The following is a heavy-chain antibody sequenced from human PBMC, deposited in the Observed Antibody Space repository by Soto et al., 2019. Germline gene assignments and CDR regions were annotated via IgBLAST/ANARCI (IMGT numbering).Heavy chain of an antibody. J-gene: IGHJ3*02. CDR2: IKQDGSEK. D-gene: IGHD1-26*01. V-gene: IGHV3-7*01. Sequence: GGSLRLSCAASGFTFSSYWMSWVRQAPGKGLEWVANIKQDGSEKYYVDSVKGRFTISRDNAKNSLYLQMNSLRAEDTAVYYCARDPLRIVGATDAFDIWGQGTMVTVSS. CDR1: GFTFSSYW. CDR3: ARDPLRIVGATDAFDI.